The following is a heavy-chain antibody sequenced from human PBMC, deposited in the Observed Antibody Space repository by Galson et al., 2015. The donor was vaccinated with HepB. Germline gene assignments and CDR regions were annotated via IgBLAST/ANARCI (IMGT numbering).Heavy chain of an antibody. J-gene: IGHJ5*02. Sequence: SLRLSCAASGFTFDDYAMHWVRQAPGKGLEWVSGISWNSGSIGYADSVKGRFTISRDNAKNSLYLQMNSLRAEDTALYYCAKGVVVPAAISGDWFDPWGQGTLVTVSS. CDR3: AKGVVVPAAISGDWFDP. V-gene: IGHV3-9*01. D-gene: IGHD2-2*02. CDR2: ISWNSGSI. CDR1: GFTFDDYA.